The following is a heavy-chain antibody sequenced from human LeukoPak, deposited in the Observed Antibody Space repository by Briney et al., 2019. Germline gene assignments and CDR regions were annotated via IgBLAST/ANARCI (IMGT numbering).Heavy chain of an antibody. CDR3: AKDSVVATVGPYYLDS. CDR1: GFTFSTYG. D-gene: IGHD2-2*01. Sequence: GGSLRLSCAASGFTFSTYGMYWVRQAPGKGLEWVAFMSYDGSNKYYEDSVKGRFTISRDTSKNTLYLQMDSLRPQDTALYYCAKDSVVATVGPYYLDSWGQGTLVTVSS. V-gene: IGHV3-30*02. CDR2: MSYDGSNK. J-gene: IGHJ4*02.